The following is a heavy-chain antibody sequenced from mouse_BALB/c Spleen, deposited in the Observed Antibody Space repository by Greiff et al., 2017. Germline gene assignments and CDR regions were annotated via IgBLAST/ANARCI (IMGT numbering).Heavy chain of an antibody. Sequence: VQLQQPGAELVKPGASVKLSCKASGYTFTSYWMHWVKQRPGQGLEWIGEIDPSDSYTNYNQKFKGKATLTVDKSSSTAYMQLSSLTSEDSAVYYCARRAYWGQGTLVTVSA. CDR1: GYTFTSYW. V-gene: IGHV1-69*02. J-gene: IGHJ3*01. CDR2: IDPSDSYT. CDR3: ARRAY.